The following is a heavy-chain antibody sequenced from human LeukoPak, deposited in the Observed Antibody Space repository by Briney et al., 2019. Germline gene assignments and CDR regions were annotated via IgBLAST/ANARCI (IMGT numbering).Heavy chain of an antibody. J-gene: IGHJ5*02. V-gene: IGHV1-69*01. CDR3: ALLGDSSGTYKEKGNWFDP. CDR2: IIPIFGTA. CDR1: GGTFSSYA. D-gene: IGHD3-22*01. Sequence: GSSVKVSCKASGGTFSSYAISWVRQAPGQGLEWMGGIIPIFGTANYAQKFQGRVTITADESTSTAYMELSSLRSEDTAVYYRALLGDSSGTYKEKGNWFDPWGQGTLVTVSS.